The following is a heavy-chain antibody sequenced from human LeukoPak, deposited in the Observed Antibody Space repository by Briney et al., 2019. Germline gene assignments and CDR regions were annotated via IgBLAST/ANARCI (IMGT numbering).Heavy chain of an antibody. CDR2: ISWDSSSV. J-gene: IGHJ3*02. V-gene: IGHV3-9*03. CDR3: AKDVGGPLADAFDI. Sequence: GGSLRLSCAASGFTFRDYAMYWVRQAPGKGLEWVSGISWDSSSVAYADSVKGRFTISRDNAKNSLYLQMNSLRAEDMALYYCAKDVGGPLADAFDIWGQGTMVTVSS. D-gene: IGHD2-15*01. CDR1: GFTFRDYA.